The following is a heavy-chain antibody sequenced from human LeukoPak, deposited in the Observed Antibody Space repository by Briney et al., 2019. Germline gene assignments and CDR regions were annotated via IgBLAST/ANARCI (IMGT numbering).Heavy chain of an antibody. V-gene: IGHV1-2*02. CDR2: INPNSGGT. CDR1: GYTFTGYY. D-gene: IGHD1-7*01. J-gene: IGHJ4*02. Sequence: ASVKVSCKASGYTFTGYYMHWVRQAPGRGLEWMGWINPNSGGTNYAQKFQGRVTMTRDTSISTAYMELSRLRSDDTAVYYCARVPRITGTTAPFDYWGQGTLVTVSS. CDR3: ARVPRITGTTAPFDY.